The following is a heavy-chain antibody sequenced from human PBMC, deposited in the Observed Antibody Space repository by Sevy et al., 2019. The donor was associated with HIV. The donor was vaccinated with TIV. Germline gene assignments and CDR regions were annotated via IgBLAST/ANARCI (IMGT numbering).Heavy chain of an antibody. V-gene: IGHV3-21*01. Sequence: GGSLRLSCAASGFTFSSYSMNWVRQAPGKGLEWVSSISSSGSYIYYADSVKGRFTISRDNAKNSLYLQMNSLRAEDTAVYYCARIPAFEGGYNSETDYWGQGTLVTVSS. D-gene: IGHD6-19*01. CDR2: ISSSGSYI. J-gene: IGHJ4*02. CDR3: ARIPAFEGGYNSETDY. CDR1: GFTFSSYS.